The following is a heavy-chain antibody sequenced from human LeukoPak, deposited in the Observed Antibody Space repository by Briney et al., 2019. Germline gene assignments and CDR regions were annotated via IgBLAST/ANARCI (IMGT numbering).Heavy chain of an antibody. J-gene: IGHJ5*02. D-gene: IGHD2-15*01. V-gene: IGHV3-48*03. CDR3: AREPLQYCSGGSCYSRGWFDP. Sequence: GGSLRLSCAASGFTFSSYEMNWVRQAPGKGLEWVSHISSSGSTIYYADSVKGRFTISRDNAKNSLYLQMNSLRAEDTAVYYCAREPLQYCSGGSCYSRGWFDPWGQGTLVTVSS. CDR2: ISSSGSTI. CDR1: GFTFSSYE.